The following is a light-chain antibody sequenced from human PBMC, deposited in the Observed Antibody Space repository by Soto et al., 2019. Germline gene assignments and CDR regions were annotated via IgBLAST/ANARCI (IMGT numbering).Light chain of an antibody. CDR2: AAS. CDR1: QSIRSY. CDR3: QQSYSTLGT. V-gene: IGKV1-39*01. Sequence: DIQMTQSPSSLSASVGDRVTITCRASQSIRSYLNWYQQKPGKAPKLLIYAASSLQSGVPSRFSGSGSGTDFTLTTSSLQPEDFATYYCQQSYSTLGTFGPGTKVDIK. J-gene: IGKJ3*01.